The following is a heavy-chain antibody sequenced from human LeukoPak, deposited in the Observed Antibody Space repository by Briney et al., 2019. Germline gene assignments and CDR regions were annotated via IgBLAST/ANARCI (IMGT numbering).Heavy chain of an antibody. V-gene: IGHV4-30-4*08. CDR2: IYYSGST. Sequence: SETLSLTCTVSGGSISSGDYYWSWIRQPPGKGLEWIGYIYYSGSTYYNPSLKRRVTISVDTSKNQFSLKLSAVTAADTAVYYCAREDSNYWFDPWGQGTLVTVSS. CDR1: GGSISSGDYY. D-gene: IGHD4-11*01. J-gene: IGHJ5*02. CDR3: AREDSNYWFDP.